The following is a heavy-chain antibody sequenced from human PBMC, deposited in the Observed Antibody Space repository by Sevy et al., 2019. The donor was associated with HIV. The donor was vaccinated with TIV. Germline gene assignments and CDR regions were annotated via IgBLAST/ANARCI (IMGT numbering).Heavy chain of an antibody. V-gene: IGHV3-9*01. CDR1: GFKFDDYA. D-gene: IGHD3-9*01. J-gene: IGHJ4*02. CDR3: ATDIRRGDILTGYLNY. Sequence: GGSLRLSCTASGFKFDDYAMHWVRQPPGKGLEWVSGITWDGGRTGYADSVKGRFIISRDNTKSSLYLQMNSLRAEDTALYYCATDIRRGDILTGYLNYWGQGILVTVSS. CDR2: ITWDGGRT.